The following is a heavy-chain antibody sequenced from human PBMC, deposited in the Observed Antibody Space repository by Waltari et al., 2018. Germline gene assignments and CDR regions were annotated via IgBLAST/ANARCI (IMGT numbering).Heavy chain of an antibody. J-gene: IGHJ3*02. CDR2: ISGSGGST. CDR1: GFTFSSYA. D-gene: IGHD3-10*01. V-gene: IGHV3-23*01. Sequence: EVQLLESGGGLVQPGGSLRLSCAASGFTFSSYAMSWVRQAPGKGLEWVSAISGSGGSTYDADSVKGRFTISRDNSKNTLYLQMNSLRAEDTAVYYCAKDRHYYGSGSLDAFDIWGQGTMVTVSS. CDR3: AKDRHYYGSGSLDAFDI.